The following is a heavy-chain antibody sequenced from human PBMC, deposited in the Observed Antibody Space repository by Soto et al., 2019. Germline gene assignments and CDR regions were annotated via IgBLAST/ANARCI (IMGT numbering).Heavy chain of an antibody. CDR3: HSREAPLFNYGTDV. Sequence: ETLSLTCAVSGYSISSGYYWGWIRQPPGKGLEWIGSIYHSGSTYYNPSLKSRVTISVDTSKNQFSLKLSSVTAADTAVYYCHSREAPLFNYGTDVWGQGTTVTVSS. CDR2: IYHSGST. D-gene: IGHD1-26*01. CDR1: GYSISSGYY. V-gene: IGHV4-38-2*01. J-gene: IGHJ6*02.